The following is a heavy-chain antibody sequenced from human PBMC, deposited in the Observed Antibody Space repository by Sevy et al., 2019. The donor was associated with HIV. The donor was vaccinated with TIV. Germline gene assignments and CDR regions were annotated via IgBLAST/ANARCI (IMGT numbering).Heavy chain of an antibody. V-gene: IGHV1-69*13. Sequence: ASVKVSCKASGGTFSSHAISWVRQAPGQGLEWMGGIIPIYGTINYAQKFQGRVTITADESTSTVYMVLSSLRPDDAAVDYCAREVNGTTYGFDPWGQGTLVTVSS. CDR1: GGTFSSHA. CDR2: IIPIYGTI. CDR3: AREVNGTTYGFDP. J-gene: IGHJ5*02. D-gene: IGHD1-7*01.